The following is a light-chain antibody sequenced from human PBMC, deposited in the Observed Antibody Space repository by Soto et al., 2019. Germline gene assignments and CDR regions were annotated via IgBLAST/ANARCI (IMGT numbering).Light chain of an antibody. CDR3: QQYGSSPPFDT. Sequence: EIVLTQSPGTLSLSPGERATLSCRASQSVSSSYLAWYQQKPGQAPRLLIYGASSRATGIPDRFSGSGSGTDFTLTISRLEPEDFAVYYCQQYGSSPPFDTFGQGTKLEIK. J-gene: IGKJ2*01. CDR1: QSVSSSY. CDR2: GAS. V-gene: IGKV3-20*01.